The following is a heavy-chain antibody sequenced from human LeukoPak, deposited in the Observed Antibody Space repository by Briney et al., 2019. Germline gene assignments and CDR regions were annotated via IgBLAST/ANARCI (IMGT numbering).Heavy chain of an antibody. Sequence: PGGSLRLSCAASGFIFSISMMNWVRQAPGKGLEWVSSISISGTDIYYADSVKGRFTISRDNAKNSLYLQMNSLRAEDTTVYYCARASGRGFDLWGRGTLVTVSS. CDR1: GFIFSISM. D-gene: IGHD3-10*01. V-gene: IGHV3-21*01. CDR2: ISISGTDI. CDR3: ARASGRGFDL. J-gene: IGHJ2*01.